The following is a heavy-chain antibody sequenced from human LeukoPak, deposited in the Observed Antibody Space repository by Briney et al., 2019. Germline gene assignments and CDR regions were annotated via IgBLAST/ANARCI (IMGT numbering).Heavy chain of an antibody. J-gene: IGHJ4*02. V-gene: IGHV3-11*04. CDR3: ARLRGSGYNWNYFGWPSAGDY. CDR2: ISSSGSTI. CDR1: GFTFSDYY. Sequence: GGSLRLSCAASGFTFSDYYMSWIRQAPGKGLEWVSYISSSGSTIYYADSVKGRFTISRDNAKNSLYLQMNSLRAEDTAVYYCARLRGSGYNWNYFGWPSAGDYWGQGTLVTVSS. D-gene: IGHD1-7*01.